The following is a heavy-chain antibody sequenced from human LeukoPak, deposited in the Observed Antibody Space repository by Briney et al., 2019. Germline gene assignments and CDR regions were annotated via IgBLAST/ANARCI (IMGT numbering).Heavy chain of an antibody. D-gene: IGHD2-2*01. CDR3: ARGLGYCSSTSCGDY. CDR1: GGTFSSYA. J-gene: IGHJ4*02. Sequence: SVKVCCKASGGTFSSYAISWVRQAPGQGLEWMGRIIPILGIANYAQKFQGRVTITADKSTSTAYMELSSLRSEDTAVYYCARGLGYCSSTSCGDYWGQGTLVAVSS. V-gene: IGHV1-69*04. CDR2: IIPILGIA.